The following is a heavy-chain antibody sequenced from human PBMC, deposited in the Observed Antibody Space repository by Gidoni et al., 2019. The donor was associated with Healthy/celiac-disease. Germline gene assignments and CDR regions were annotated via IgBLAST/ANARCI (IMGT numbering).Heavy chain of an antibody. CDR1: GFTFSSYA. CDR2: SSGSGGST. V-gene: IGHV3-23*01. CDR3: ASPPPALPRDYYDSSGYYWDAHFDY. J-gene: IGHJ4*02. Sequence: EVQLLASGGGLVQPGGSLRLSCAASGFTFSSYAMSWVRQAPGKGLEWVSASSGSGGSTYYADSVKGRFTISRDNSKNTLYLQMNSLRAEDTAVYYCASPPPALPRDYYDSSGYYWDAHFDYWGQGTLVTVSS. D-gene: IGHD3-22*01.